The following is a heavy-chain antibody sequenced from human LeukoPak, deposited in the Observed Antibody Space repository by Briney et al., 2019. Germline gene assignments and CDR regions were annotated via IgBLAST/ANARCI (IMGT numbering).Heavy chain of an antibody. V-gene: IGHV3-7*01. J-gene: IGHJ4*02. CDR2: IWEDGSQK. Sequence: PGGSLRLSCAASGFTLNNYWMNWVRQAPGKGLEWVANIWEDGSQKYYVDSVKGRFTISRDNAKNSLYLQMNSLRAEDTAVYYRARGDSSSKIDYWGQGTLVTVSS. CDR1: GFTLNNYW. CDR3: ARGDSSSKIDY. D-gene: IGHD6-6*01.